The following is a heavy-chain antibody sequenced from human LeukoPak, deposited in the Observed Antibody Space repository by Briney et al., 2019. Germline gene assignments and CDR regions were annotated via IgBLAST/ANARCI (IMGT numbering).Heavy chain of an antibody. V-gene: IGHV1-69*13. CDR1: GGTFSSYA. CDR2: IIPIFGTA. Sequence: GASVKVSCKASGGTFSSYAISWVRQAPGQGLEWMGGIIPIFGTANYAQKFQGRVTITADESTSTAYMELSSLRSEDTAVYYCARLDYGGNSRPGDYWGQGTLVTVSS. D-gene: IGHD4-23*01. CDR3: ARLDYGGNSRPGDY. J-gene: IGHJ4*02.